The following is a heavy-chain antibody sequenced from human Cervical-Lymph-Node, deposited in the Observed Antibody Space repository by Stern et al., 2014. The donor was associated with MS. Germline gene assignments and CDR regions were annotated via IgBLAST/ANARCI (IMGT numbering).Heavy chain of an antibody. Sequence: VQLVQSGAEVKKPGSSVKVSCKASGVTFSTYAISWVRQAPGQGLEWMGVIIPIFGTANYAQKFQGRVTIIADESTSTVYMELSSLRSEDAAVYYCARKLCSGGSCYFYGMDVWGQGTTVTVSS. V-gene: IGHV1-69*01. CDR2: IIPIFGTA. J-gene: IGHJ6*02. CDR3: ARKLCSGGSCYFYGMDV. CDR1: GVTFSTYA. D-gene: IGHD2-15*01.